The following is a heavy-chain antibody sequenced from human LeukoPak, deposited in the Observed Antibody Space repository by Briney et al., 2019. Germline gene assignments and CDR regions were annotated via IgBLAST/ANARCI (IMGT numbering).Heavy chain of an antibody. CDR2: IVVGSGNT. J-gene: IGHJ4*02. V-gene: IGHV1-58*02. CDR3: AADPSGFYDY. D-gene: IGHD2/OR15-2a*01. CDR1: GYTFTSYA. Sequence: ASVKVSCKASGYTFTSYAMHWVRQAPGQRLEWIGWIVVGSGNTNYAQKFQERVTITRDMSTSTAYMELSSLRSEDTAVYYCAADPSGFYDYWGQGTLVTVSS.